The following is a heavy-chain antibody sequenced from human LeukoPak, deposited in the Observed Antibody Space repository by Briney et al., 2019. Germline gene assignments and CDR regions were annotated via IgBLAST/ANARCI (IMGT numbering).Heavy chain of an antibody. V-gene: IGHV3-30-3*01. CDR1: GFTFSSYA. D-gene: IGHD2-2*01. CDR3: ARRGYCSSTSCYNFDY. Sequence: HPGGSLRLSCAASGFTFSSYAMHWVRQAPGKGLEWVAVISYDGSNKYYADSVKGRFTISRDNSKNTLYLQMNSLRAEDTAVYYCARRGYCSSTSCYNFDYWGQGTLVTVSS. J-gene: IGHJ4*02. CDR2: ISYDGSNK.